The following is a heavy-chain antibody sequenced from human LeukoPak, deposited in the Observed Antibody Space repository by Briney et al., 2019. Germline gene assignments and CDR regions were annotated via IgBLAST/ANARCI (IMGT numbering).Heavy chain of an antibody. D-gene: IGHD6-13*01. CDR1: GLTVSTNY. J-gene: IGHJ6*02. V-gene: IGHV3-66*01. CDR3: AKEGLDRLGSSSWYYYGMDV. Sequence: GGSLRLSCAASGLTVSTNYMSWVRQAPGKGLEWVSVIFSGGGTYYADSVKGRFIMSRDNSKNTLYLQMDSLRAEDTAVYYCAKEGLDRLGSSSWYYYGMDVWGQGTTVTVSS. CDR2: IFSGGGT.